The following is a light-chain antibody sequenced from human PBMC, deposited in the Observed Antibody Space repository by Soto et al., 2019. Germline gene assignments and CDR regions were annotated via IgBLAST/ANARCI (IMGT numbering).Light chain of an antibody. CDR3: TSYTSRATLV. V-gene: IGLV2-14*01. Sequence: QSVLTQPASVSGSPGQSITISCTGATSDIGTYNYVSWYRHHPGKAPKLLIFEVSNRPSGVSHRFSGSKSGNTASLTSSGLQDEDEADYYCTSYTSRATLVFGGGTKLTVL. J-gene: IGLJ2*01. CDR2: EVS. CDR1: TSDIGTYNY.